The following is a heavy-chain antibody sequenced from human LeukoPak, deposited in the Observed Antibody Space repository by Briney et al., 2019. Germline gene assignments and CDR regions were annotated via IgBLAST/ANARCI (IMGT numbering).Heavy chain of an antibody. CDR1: GFTFSSYS. Sequence: GGSLRLSCAASGFTFSSYSMNWVRQAPGKGLEWVSSISSGSTYIYYADSVKGRFTISRDNAKNSLYLQMNSLRAEDTAVYYCAKDSASRGNYYPYFDYWGQGTLVTVSS. V-gene: IGHV3-21*01. CDR2: ISSGSTYI. J-gene: IGHJ4*02. D-gene: IGHD1-26*01. CDR3: AKDSASRGNYYPYFDY.